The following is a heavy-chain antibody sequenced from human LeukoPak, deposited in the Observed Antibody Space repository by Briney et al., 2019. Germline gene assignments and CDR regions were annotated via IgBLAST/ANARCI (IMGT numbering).Heavy chain of an antibody. CDR3: ARDEYYYDSSGYSYYFDY. CDR1: GFTFSSYS. CDR2: ISSSSSTI. V-gene: IGHV3-48*02. D-gene: IGHD3-22*01. Sequence: GGSLRLSCAASGFTFSSYSMNWVRQAPGKGLEWVSYISSSSSTIYYADSVKGRFTISRDNAKNSLYLQMNSLRDEDTAVYYCARDEYYYDSSGYSYYFDYWGQGTLDTVSS. J-gene: IGHJ4*02.